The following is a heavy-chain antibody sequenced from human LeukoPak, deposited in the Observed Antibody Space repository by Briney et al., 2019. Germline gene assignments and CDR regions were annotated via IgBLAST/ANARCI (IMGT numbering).Heavy chain of an antibody. Sequence: SVKVSCMAAGGTFSSYAISWVRQAPGQGLEWMGGIIPMFGTANYAQKFQGRVTITTEESTSTAYMELSSLGSEDTAMYYCARVFARGGEISGSYYYYWGQGTLVTVSS. CDR1: GGTFSSYA. D-gene: IGHD1-26*01. CDR3: ARVFARGGEISGSYYYY. J-gene: IGHJ4*02. V-gene: IGHV1-69*05. CDR2: IIPMFGTA.